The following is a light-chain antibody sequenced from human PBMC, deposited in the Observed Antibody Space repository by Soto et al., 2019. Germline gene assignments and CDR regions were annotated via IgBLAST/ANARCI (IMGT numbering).Light chain of an antibody. CDR3: QQYNNWPWT. CDR1: QSISGA. CDR2: GAS. J-gene: IGKJ1*01. Sequence: EIGVTQSPATLSVSPGGRATLSCRASQSISGALAWYQQKPGQAPRLLIYGASTRATSFPARFSGSGSGTDFTLTISSLQSEDFAVYYCQQYNNWPWTFGQGTKVDVK. V-gene: IGKV3-15*01.